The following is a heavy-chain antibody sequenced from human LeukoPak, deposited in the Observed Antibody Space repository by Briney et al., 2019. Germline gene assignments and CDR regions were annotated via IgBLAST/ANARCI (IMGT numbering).Heavy chain of an antibody. CDR2: IIPIFGIA. Sequence: SVTVSCKASGGTFSSYAISWVRQAPGQGLEWMGRIIPIFGIANYAQKSQGRVTITADKSTSTAYMELSSLRSEDTAVYYCARDSLPRGSYPLTQETPFDYWGQGTLVTVSS. CDR3: ARDSLPRGSYPLTQETPFDY. V-gene: IGHV1-69*04. CDR1: GGTFSSYA. D-gene: IGHD1-26*01. J-gene: IGHJ4*02.